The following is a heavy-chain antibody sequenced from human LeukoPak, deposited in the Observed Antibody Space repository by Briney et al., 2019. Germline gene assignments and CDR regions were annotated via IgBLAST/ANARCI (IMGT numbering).Heavy chain of an antibody. CDR2: IYYSGTT. D-gene: IGHD2-21*01. Sequence: SETLSLTCTVSGVSINDYYWSWIRQFPNKELEWIGYIYYSGTTYYNPSLKSRVTISVDTSKNQFSLKLSSVTAADTAVYYCARGLIAAREYYFDYWGQGTLVTVSS. J-gene: IGHJ4*02. CDR3: ARGLIAAREYYFDY. CDR1: GVSINDYY. V-gene: IGHV4-59*01.